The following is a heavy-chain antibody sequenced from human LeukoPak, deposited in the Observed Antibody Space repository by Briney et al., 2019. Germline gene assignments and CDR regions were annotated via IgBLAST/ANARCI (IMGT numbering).Heavy chain of an antibody. J-gene: IGHJ4*02. D-gene: IGHD6-13*01. CDR2: IYHSGRT. V-gene: IGHV4-38-2*02. CDR1: GYSISSGYY. CDR3: ARSGTYQHSSSYDY. Sequence: SETLSLTCTVSGYSISSGYYWGWIRQPPGKGLEWIGSIYHSGRTYYNPSLKSRVTISVDTSKNQFSLKLSSVTAADTAVYYCARSGTYQHSSSYDYWGQGTLVTVSS.